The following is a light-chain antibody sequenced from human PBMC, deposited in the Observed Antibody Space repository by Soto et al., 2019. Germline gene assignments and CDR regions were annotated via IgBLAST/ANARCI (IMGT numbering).Light chain of an antibody. Sequence: EIVMTQSPATLSVSPGERATLSCRASQSVSSNLAWYQQKPGQAPGLLIYGASTRATGIPARFSGSGSGTVSTLTISSLQSEDFAVYYCQQYNNWPLMYTFGQGTKLEIK. CDR2: GAS. CDR1: QSVSSN. CDR3: QQYNNWPLMYT. V-gene: IGKV3-15*01. J-gene: IGKJ2*01.